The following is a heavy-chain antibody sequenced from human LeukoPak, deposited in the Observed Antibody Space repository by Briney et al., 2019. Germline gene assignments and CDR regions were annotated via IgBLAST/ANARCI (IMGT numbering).Heavy chain of an antibody. CDR3: ARDLYYDILTGYFDY. J-gene: IGHJ4*02. V-gene: IGHV3-21*01. CDR1: GFTFSNYW. Sequence: GGSLRLSCAASGFTFSNYWMHWVRQAPGKGLEWVSSISSSSSYIYYADSVKGRFTISRDNAKNSLYLQMNSLRAEDTAVYYCARDLYYDILTGYFDYWGQGTLVTVSS. D-gene: IGHD3-9*01. CDR2: ISSSSSYI.